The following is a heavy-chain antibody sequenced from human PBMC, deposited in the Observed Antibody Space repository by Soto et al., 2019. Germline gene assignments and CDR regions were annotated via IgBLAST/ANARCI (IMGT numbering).Heavy chain of an antibody. CDR1: GFTFSNYA. J-gene: IGHJ1*01. CDR3: AKALYSSSWGYFRH. CDR2: IGGSGDTT. V-gene: IGHV3-23*01. Sequence: VGFRRLSCAASGFTFSNYAMSWVRQAPGKGLEWLSTIGGSGDTTYYPDSVKGRFTISRDNSKSTLFLQMSSLRAEDTAVYYCAKALYSSSWGYFRHWGQGTLVTVSS. D-gene: IGHD6-13*01.